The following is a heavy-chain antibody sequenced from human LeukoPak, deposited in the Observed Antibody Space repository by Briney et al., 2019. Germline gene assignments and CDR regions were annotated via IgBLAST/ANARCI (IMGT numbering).Heavy chain of an antibody. CDR3: ARGLLVRSSWVGAFDI. CDR2: TYYRAKWYN. D-gene: IGHD6-13*01. V-gene: IGHV6-1*01. CDR1: GDSVCSNSAA. J-gene: IGHJ3*02. Sequence: SQTLSLTCAVSGDSVCSNSAAWVWIRQSPSRGLEWLGSTYYRAKWYNDYAVSVKIRITINADTSKNQVSLQLNSVTPEDTAVYYCARGLLVRSSWVGAFDIWGQGTMVTVSS.